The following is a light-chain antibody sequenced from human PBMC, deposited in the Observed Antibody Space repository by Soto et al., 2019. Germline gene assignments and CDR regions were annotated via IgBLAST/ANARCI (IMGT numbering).Light chain of an antibody. CDR1: SSNIGSNT. Sequence: QSVLTQPPSASGTPGQRVTISCSGSSSNIGSNTVNWYQQLPGTAPKLLIYRNNQRPSGVPDRFSGSKSGTSASLAISGLQYEDEADYYCAAWDDSLNGVVFGGGTKVTVL. V-gene: IGLV1-44*01. J-gene: IGLJ2*01. CDR3: AAWDDSLNGVV. CDR2: RNN.